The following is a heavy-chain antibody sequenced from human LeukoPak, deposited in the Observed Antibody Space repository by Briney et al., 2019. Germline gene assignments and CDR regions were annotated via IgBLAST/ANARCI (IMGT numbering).Heavy chain of an antibody. CDR1: GFTFSSYA. J-gene: IGHJ6*02. CDR3: ARDFPRYDFWSGYYTYYYYYGMDV. V-gene: IGHV3-30-3*01. CDR2: ISYDGSNK. D-gene: IGHD3-3*01. Sequence: PGRSLRLSCAASGFTFSSYAMHWVRQAPGKGLEWVAVISYDGSNKYYADSVNGRFTISRDNSKNTLYLQMYSLRAEDTAVYYCARDFPRYDFWSGYYTYYYYYGMDVWGQGTTVTVSS.